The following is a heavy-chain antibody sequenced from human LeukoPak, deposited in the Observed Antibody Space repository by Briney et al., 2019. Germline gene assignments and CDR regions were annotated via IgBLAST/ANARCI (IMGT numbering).Heavy chain of an antibody. CDR1: GYTFTSYG. CDR2: ISAYNGNT. Sequence: ASVKVSCKASGYTFTSYGISWVRQAPGQGLEWMGWISAYNGNTNYAQKLQGRVTMTTDTSTSTACMELRSLRSDDTAVYYCARAANWNSLDYWGQGTLVTVSS. D-gene: IGHD1-7*01. V-gene: IGHV1-18*01. J-gene: IGHJ4*02. CDR3: ARAANWNSLDY.